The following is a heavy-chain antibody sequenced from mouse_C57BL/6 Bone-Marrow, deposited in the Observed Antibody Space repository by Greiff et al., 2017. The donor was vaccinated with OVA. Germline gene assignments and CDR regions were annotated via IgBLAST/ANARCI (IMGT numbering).Heavy chain of an antibody. J-gene: IGHJ1*03. D-gene: IGHD4-1*01. CDR1: GYTFTDYE. Sequence: QVQLKQSGAELVRPGASVTLSCKASGYTFTDYEMHWVKQTPVHGLEWIGAIAPAPGGTAYNQKFKGKAILTADKSSSTAYMELRSLTSEDSAVYYCTREGDWGWYFDVWGTGTTVTVSS. V-gene: IGHV1-15*01. CDR2: IAPAPGGT. CDR3: TREGDWGWYFDV.